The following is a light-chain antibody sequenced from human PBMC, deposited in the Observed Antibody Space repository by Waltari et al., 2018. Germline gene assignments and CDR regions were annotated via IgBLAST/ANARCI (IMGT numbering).Light chain of an antibody. V-gene: IGKV1-17*01. J-gene: IGKJ4*01. Sequence: DIQMTQSPSSLSASAGDRVTITCRASQGISTYLNWYQQKPGKAPKRLIYAASSFESGVPSRFSGSGSGTDFTLTISSLQPEDCATYYCLQYNSNPLTFGGGTKVEIK. CDR3: LQYNSNPLT. CDR1: QGISTY. CDR2: AAS.